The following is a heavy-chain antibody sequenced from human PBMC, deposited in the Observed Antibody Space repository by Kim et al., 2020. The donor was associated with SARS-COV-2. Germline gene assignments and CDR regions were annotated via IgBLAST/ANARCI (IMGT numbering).Heavy chain of an antibody. Sequence: NSSIYYADSVKGRFTISRDIAKKSLYLQMNSRRADDTAVYYCATGWVGYWGQGTLVTVSS. D-gene: IGHD1-26*01. CDR3: ATGWVGY. CDR2: NSSI. J-gene: IGHJ4*02. V-gene: IGHV3-48*04.